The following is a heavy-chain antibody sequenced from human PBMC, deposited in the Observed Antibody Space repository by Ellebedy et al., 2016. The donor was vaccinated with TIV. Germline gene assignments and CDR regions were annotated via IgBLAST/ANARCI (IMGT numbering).Heavy chain of an antibody. D-gene: IGHD3-16*01. CDR3: ARQKRSDRVTLMSFDT. J-gene: IGHJ4*02. CDR1: GGSFSGYY. V-gene: IGHV4-34*01. CDR2: INHTGST. Sequence: MPGGSLRLSCAVYGGSFSGYYWSWIRQPPGKGLEWIGEINHTGSTNYNPSLKSRVTISVDTSKNQLSLKVRSVTAADTAVYYCARQKRSDRVTLMSFDTWGRGTLVTVSS.